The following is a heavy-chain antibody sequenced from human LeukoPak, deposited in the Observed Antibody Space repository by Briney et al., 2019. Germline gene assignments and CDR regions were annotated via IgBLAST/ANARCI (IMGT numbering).Heavy chain of an antibody. CDR2: ISYDGSNK. Sequence: GRSLRLSCAASGFTFSSYAMHWVRQAPGKRLEWVAVISYDGSNKYYADSVKGRFTISRDNSKNTLYLQMNSLRAEDTAVYYCARDLGYYDSSGILGYWGQGTLVTVSS. D-gene: IGHD3-22*01. CDR3: ARDLGYYDSSGILGY. CDR1: GFTFSSYA. J-gene: IGHJ4*02. V-gene: IGHV3-30*04.